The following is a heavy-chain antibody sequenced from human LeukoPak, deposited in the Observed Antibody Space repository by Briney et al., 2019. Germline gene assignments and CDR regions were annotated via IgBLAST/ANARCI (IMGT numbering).Heavy chain of an antibody. CDR3: ASQYTSSRIFDD. CDR2: ITNSGSTI. D-gene: IGHD6-13*01. J-gene: IGHJ4*02. V-gene: IGHV3-11*04. Sequence: PGGSLRLSCAAPGFTFSDYYMSWIRQAPGRGLEYISYITNSGSTIYYADSVKGRFTISRDNAKNSLYLQMNSLRAEDTAVYFCASQYTSSRIFDDWGQGTLVTVSS. CDR1: GFTFSDYY.